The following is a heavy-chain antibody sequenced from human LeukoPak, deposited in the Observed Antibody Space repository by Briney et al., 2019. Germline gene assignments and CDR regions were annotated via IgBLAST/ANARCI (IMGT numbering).Heavy chain of an antibody. CDR1: GFIFRDYG. CDR3: AKDLEVYYYYYGMDV. CDR2: ISYDGGNK. J-gene: IGHJ6*02. Sequence: PGRSLRLSCAASGFIFRDYGMHWVRQPPGKGLEWVAVISYDGGNKFYSDSVKGRFTISRDNSKNTLYLQMNSLRAEDTAVYYCAKDLEVYYYYYGMDVWGQGTTVTVSS. V-gene: IGHV3-30*18.